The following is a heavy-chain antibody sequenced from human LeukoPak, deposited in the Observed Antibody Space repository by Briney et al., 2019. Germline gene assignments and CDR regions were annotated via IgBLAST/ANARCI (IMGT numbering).Heavy chain of an antibody. J-gene: IGHJ4*02. CDR2: IRYDGSNK. V-gene: IGHV3-30*02. D-gene: IGHD2-2*02. Sequence: GGSLRLSCAASGFTFSSYGMHWVRQAPGKGLEWVAFIRYDGSNKYYADSVKGRFTISRDNSKNTLYLQMNSLRAEDTAVYYCAKEIVPAAIMDTAMVPWRYFDYWGQGTLVTVSS. CDR1: GFTFSSYG. CDR3: AKEIVPAAIMDTAMVPWRYFDY.